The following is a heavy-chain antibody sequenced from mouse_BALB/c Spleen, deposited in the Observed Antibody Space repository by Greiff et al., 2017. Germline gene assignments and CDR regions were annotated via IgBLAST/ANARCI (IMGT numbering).Heavy chain of an antibody. CDR3: ARSGKSYDYDYFDY. Sequence: EVKLQESGGGLVQPGGSRKLSCAASGFTFSSFGMHWVRQAPEKGLEWVAYISSGSSTIYYADTVKGRFTISRDNPKNTLFLQMTSLRSEDTAMYYCARSGKSYDYDYFDYWGQGTTLTVSS. CDR1: GFTFSSFG. V-gene: IGHV5-17*02. CDR2: ISSGSSTI. J-gene: IGHJ2*01. D-gene: IGHD2-4*01.